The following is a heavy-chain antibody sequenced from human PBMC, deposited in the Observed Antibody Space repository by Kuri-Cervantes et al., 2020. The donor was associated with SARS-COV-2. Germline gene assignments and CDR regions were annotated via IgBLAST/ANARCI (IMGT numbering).Heavy chain of an antibody. D-gene: IGHD5-24*01. CDR3: ARQGGDNYHAFGI. CDR2: IYYSGST. J-gene: IGHJ3*02. V-gene: IGHV4-39*01. CDR1: GFTFSSYG. Sequence: GSLRLSCAASGFTFSSYGMHWVRQPPGKGLEWIGSIYYSGSTYYNPSLKSRVTISVDTSKNQFSLKLSSVTAADTAVYYCARQGGDNYHAFGIWGQGTMVTVSS.